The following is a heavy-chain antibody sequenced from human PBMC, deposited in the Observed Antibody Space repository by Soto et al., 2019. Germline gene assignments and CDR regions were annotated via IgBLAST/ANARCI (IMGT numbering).Heavy chain of an antibody. D-gene: IGHD4-17*01. V-gene: IGHV3-7*03. CDR1: GFTFSSYW. Sequence: PQLSCAASGFTFSSYWMSWVRQAPGKGLEWVANIKQDGSEKYYVDSVKGRFTISRDNAKNSLYLQMNSLRAEDTAVYYCAREAYRRYKYGDGHNWFDPWGQGNLVTVSS. J-gene: IGHJ5*02. CDR3: AREAYRRYKYGDGHNWFDP. CDR2: IKQDGSEK.